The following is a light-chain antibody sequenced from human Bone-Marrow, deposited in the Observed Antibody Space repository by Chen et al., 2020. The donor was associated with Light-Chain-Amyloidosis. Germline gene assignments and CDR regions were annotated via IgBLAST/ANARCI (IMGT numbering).Light chain of an antibody. Sequence: QSALTQPGSVSGSPGQSITISCTGTSSDVGSYNLVSWYHQHPGKAPKLMIYEGSKRPSGVSNRFSGSKSGNTASLTISGLQAEDEADYYCCSYAGSSTLVFGGGTKLTVL. CDR1: SSDVGSYNL. CDR2: EGS. V-gene: IGLV2-23*01. J-gene: IGLJ2*01. CDR3: CSYAGSSTLV.